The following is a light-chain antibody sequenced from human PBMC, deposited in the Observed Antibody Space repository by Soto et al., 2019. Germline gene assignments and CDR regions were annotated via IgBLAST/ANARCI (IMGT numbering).Light chain of an antibody. CDR1: QIVINNY. J-gene: IGKJ1*01. Sequence: EIVLTQSPGTLSLSPGERATLSCRASQIVINNYLAWYQQKPGQAPSLLIFGASNRAPDIPDRFSGSGSGTDFTLTISRLEPEDFAVYFCQQYGSSVNTFGQGTKVDIK. CDR3: QQYGSSVNT. V-gene: IGKV3-20*01. CDR2: GAS.